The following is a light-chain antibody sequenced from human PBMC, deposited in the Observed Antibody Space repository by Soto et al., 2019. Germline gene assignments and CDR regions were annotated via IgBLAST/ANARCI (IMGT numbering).Light chain of an antibody. CDR2: STN. J-gene: IGLJ2*01. V-gene: IGLV8-61*01. Sequence: QTVVTQEPSFSVSPGGTVTLTCGLSSGSVSTNHYPSWYQQTPGQAPRTLIYSTNTRSSGVPDRFSGTILGDKAALTITGAQADDESDYYCVLYIGSGISVFSGGTKLTVL. CDR1: SGSVSTNHY. CDR3: VLYIGSGISV.